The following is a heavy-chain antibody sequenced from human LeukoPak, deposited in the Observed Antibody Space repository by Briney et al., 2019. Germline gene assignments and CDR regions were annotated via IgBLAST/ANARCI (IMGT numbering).Heavy chain of an antibody. CDR2: ISAYNGNT. J-gene: IGHJ6*03. CDR3: ARVYSSSWYRNYYYCMDV. V-gene: IGHV1-18*01. D-gene: IGHD6-13*01. CDR1: GYTFTSYG. Sequence: GASVKVSCKASGYTFTSYGISWVRQAPGQGLEWMGWISAYNGNTNYAQKLQGRVTMTTDTSTSTAYMELRSLRSDDTAVYYCARVYSSSWYRNYYYCMDVWGKGTTVTVSS.